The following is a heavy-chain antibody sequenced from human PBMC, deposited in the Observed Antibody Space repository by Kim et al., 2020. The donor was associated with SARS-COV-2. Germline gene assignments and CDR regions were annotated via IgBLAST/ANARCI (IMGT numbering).Heavy chain of an antibody. J-gene: IGHJ4*02. CDR2: ISSSGSTI. Sequence: GGSLRLSCAASGFTFSDYYMSWIRQAPGKGLEWVSYISSSGSTIYYADSVKGRFTISRDNAKNSLYLQMNSLRAEDTAVYYCARVSWGCSGGSCLNYFDYWGQGTLVTVSS. CDR1: GFTFSDYY. D-gene: IGHD2-15*01. V-gene: IGHV3-11*01. CDR3: ARVSWGCSGGSCLNYFDY.